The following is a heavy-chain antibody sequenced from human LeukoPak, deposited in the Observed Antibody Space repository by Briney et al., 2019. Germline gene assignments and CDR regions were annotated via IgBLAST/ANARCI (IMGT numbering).Heavy chain of an antibody. J-gene: IGHJ5*02. Sequence: AAVKVSCKTSGFRFSTSAISWVRQVPGQGLEWMGWISVSNGDTNYAQNLQGRVTMTTDTSTSTAHLELRSLRSDDTAVYYCVRHRARIEVVTTTSNFFDPWGQGTLVTVSS. D-gene: IGHD3-22*01. V-gene: IGHV1-18*01. CDR2: ISVSNGDT. CDR3: VRHRARIEVVTTTSNFFDP. CDR1: GFRFSTSA.